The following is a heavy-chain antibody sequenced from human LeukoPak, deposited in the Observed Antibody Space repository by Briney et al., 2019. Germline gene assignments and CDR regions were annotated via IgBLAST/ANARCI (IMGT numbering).Heavy chain of an antibody. CDR1: GGSISSGSYY. V-gene: IGHV4-61*02. CDR3: ARDRVEMATIFWRGEYYFDY. Sequence: PSETLSLTCTVSGGSISSGSYYWSWIRQPAGKGLEWIGRIYTSGSTNYNPSLKSRVTISVDTSKNQFSLKLSSVTAADTAVYYCARDRVEMATIFWRGEYYFDYWGQGTLVTVSS. J-gene: IGHJ4*02. CDR2: IYTSGST. D-gene: IGHD5-24*01.